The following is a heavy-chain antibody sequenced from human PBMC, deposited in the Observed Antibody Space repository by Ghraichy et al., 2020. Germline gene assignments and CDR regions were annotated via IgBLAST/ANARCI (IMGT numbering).Heavy chain of an antibody. V-gene: IGHV4-30-4*07. CDR1: GGSISSGGYS. D-gene: IGHD6-13*01. Sequence: SETLSLTCAVSGGSISSGGYSWSWIRQPPGKGLEWIGYIYYSGSTYYNPSLKSRVTISVDTSKNQFSLKLSSVTAADTAVYYCAGRVQQLVVYWGQGTLVTVSS. CDR2: IYYSGST. CDR3: AGRVQQLVVY. J-gene: IGHJ4*02.